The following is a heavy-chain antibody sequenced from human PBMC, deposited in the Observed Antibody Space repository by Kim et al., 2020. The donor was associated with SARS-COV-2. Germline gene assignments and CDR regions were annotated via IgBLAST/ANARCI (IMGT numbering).Heavy chain of an antibody. V-gene: IGHV3-11*05. CDR3: ARVGYDYVWGSYRDYYYYYGLHV. J-gene: IGHJ6*02. Sequence: GGSLRLSCAASGFTFSDYYMSWIRQAPGKGLEWVSYISSSSSYTNYADSVKGRFTISRDNAKNSLYLQMNSLRAEDTAVYYCARVGYDYVWGSYRDYYYYYGLHVGGQGTTVTVSS. CDR1: GFTFSDYY. CDR2: ISSSSSYT. D-gene: IGHD3-16*02.